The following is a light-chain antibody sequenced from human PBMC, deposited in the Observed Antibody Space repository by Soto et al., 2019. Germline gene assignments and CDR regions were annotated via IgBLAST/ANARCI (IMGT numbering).Light chain of an antibody. CDR1: QSISNY. CDR3: QQYGSSPSWT. CDR2: DAS. J-gene: IGKJ1*01. Sequence: EIVLTQSPATLSLSPGERATLSCRASQSISNYLAWYQQKPGQAPRLLIYDASNRATGIPARFSGSGSGTDFTLTISSLEPEDFAVYYCQQYGSSPSWTFGQGTKVDIK. V-gene: IGKV3-11*01.